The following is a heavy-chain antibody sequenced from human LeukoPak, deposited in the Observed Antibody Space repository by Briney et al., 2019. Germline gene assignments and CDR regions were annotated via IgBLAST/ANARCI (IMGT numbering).Heavy chain of an antibody. J-gene: IGHJ4*02. V-gene: IGHV3-48*03. D-gene: IGHD1-26*01. CDR3: VRGATNSGSYYAYFDY. Sequence: PGGSLRLSCLASGFTFSRFELNWVRQAPGMGLEWVSHISTGTYIAYADSVKGRFTISRDNAKKSLYLQMNSLRAEDTAVYYCVRGATNSGSYYAYFDYWGQGALVTVSS. CDR2: ISTGTYI. CDR1: GFTFSRFE.